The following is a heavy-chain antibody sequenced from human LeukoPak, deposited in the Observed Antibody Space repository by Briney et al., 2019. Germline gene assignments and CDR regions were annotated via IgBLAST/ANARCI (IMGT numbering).Heavy chain of an antibody. V-gene: IGHV3-30-3*01. Sequence: GGSLRLSCAASGFTFSSYAMHWVRQAPGQGLEWVAVISSDGSNKYYADSVKGRFTISRDNSKTTLYLQMNSLRAKDTAVFYCARALAAAAGFPPDYWGQGTLVSVSS. CDR3: ARALAAAAGFPPDY. CDR1: GFTFSSYA. CDR2: ISSDGSNK. J-gene: IGHJ4*02. D-gene: IGHD6-13*01.